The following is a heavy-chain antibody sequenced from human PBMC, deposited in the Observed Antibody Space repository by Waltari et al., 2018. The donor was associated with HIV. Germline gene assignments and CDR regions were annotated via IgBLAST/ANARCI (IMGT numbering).Heavy chain of an antibody. CDR1: GYNFTAYY. Sequence: QVQLVQSGAEGKKPGASVKVSCKASGYNFTAYYMHWVRQAPGQGLEWMGRINLNSGDTNYGQKFQGRVTMTRDTSISTAYMELSRLRSDDTAVYYCARDSYYYDSSGFFPDFWGQGTLVTVSS. D-gene: IGHD3-22*01. CDR2: INLNSGDT. V-gene: IGHV1-2*06. J-gene: IGHJ4*02. CDR3: ARDSYYYDSSGFFPDF.